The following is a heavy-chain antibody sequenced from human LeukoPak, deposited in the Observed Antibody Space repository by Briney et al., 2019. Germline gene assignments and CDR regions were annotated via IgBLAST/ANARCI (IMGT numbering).Heavy chain of an antibody. V-gene: IGHV4-34*01. CDR1: GGSFCGYY. CDR2: INHSRRT. D-gene: IGHD3-16*01. Sequence: PSETLSLTSAVYGGSFCGYYWSWIPQPPGKGLEWRGKINHSRRTNYNTPLKRRVTISVDTSKNQFSLKLSSVTAADTAVYYCARGWGTHYFDYWGQGTLVTVSS. J-gene: IGHJ4*02. CDR3: ARGWGTHYFDY.